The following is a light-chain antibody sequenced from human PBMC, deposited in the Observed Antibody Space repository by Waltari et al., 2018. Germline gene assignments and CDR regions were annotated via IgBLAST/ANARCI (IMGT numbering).Light chain of an antibody. Sequence: EIVLTQSPATLSLSPGERATLSCRASQSVSNFLAWYQQKPGQAPRLLTYEASKRATGIPARFSGSGSGTDFTLTISSLEPEDFAVYYCQQRSNWPPLTFGGGTKVEIK. V-gene: IGKV3-11*01. CDR1: QSVSNF. CDR3: QQRSNWPPLT. CDR2: EAS. J-gene: IGKJ4*01.